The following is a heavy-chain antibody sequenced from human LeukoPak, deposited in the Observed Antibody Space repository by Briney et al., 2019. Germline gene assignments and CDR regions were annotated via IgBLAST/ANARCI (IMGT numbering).Heavy chain of an antibody. D-gene: IGHD3-22*01. Sequence: GGSLRLSCAASGFTFSSYAMSWVRQAPGKGLEWVSAISGSGGSTYYADSVKGRFTISRDNSKNTLYLQMNSLRAEDTAVYYCATDYYDSSGYYSFFDYWGQGTLVTVSS. CDR1: GFTFSSYA. CDR2: ISGSGGST. V-gene: IGHV3-23*01. CDR3: ATDYYDSSGYYSFFDY. J-gene: IGHJ4*02.